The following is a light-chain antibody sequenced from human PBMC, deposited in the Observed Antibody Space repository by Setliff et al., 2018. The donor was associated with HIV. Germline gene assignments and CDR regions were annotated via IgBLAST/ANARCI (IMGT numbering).Light chain of an antibody. Sequence: QSVLTQPASVSGSPGQSITISCTGTSSDIGGYSFVSWYQHHPGKAPKLMIYEVTNRPSGVSNRFSGSKSGNTASLTISGLQADDEADYYCSSYTSSSPYVFGTGTKVTVL. V-gene: IGLV2-14*01. J-gene: IGLJ1*01. CDR2: EVT. CDR3: SSYTSSSPYV. CDR1: SSDIGGYSF.